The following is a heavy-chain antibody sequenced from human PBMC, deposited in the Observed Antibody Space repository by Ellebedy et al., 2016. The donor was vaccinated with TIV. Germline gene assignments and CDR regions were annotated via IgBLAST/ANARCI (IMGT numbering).Heavy chain of an antibody. CDR3: ARHDYGGNWYFDL. J-gene: IGHJ2*01. CDR1: GGSISSYY. V-gene: IGHV4-59*08. D-gene: IGHD4-23*01. Sequence: SETLSLTCTVSGGSISSYYWSWIRQPPGKGLEWIGYIYYSGSTNYNPSLKSRVTISVDTSKNQFSLKLSSVTAADTAVYYCARHDYGGNWYFDLWGRGTLVTVSS. CDR2: IYYSGST.